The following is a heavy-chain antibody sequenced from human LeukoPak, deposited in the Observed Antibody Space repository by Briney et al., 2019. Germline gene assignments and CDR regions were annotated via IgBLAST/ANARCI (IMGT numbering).Heavy chain of an antibody. Sequence: GASVKVSCKASGYTFIDYYIHWVRQAPGQGLEWMGRINPNIPNTDDTDCAQNFQGRVTMTRDTSISTAFMELSRLTSDDTAVYYCARDLPSTSNWELDYWGQGTLVTVSS. D-gene: IGHD7-27*01. CDR1: GYTFIDYY. CDR3: ARDLPSTSNWELDY. J-gene: IGHJ4*02. V-gene: IGHV1-2*06. CDR2: INPNIPNTDDT.